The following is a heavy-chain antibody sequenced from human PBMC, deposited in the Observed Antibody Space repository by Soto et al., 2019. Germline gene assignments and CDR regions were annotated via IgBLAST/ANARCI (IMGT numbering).Heavy chain of an antibody. D-gene: IGHD3-3*01. CDR2: INPATGAA. J-gene: IGHJ3*02. CDR3: ARGGGVGVAGSAAFDM. V-gene: IGHV1-2*02. CDR1: GYPVTAYY. Sequence: QLHLVQSGAVVKKPGASVTVSCSASGYPVTAYYMHWVRQAPGRGLEWMGGINPATGAAKYTQTFQGRVTMARDTSPSKGFMELSGLTSEDPAVFYWARGGGVGVAGSAAFDMWGQGTLVTVSS.